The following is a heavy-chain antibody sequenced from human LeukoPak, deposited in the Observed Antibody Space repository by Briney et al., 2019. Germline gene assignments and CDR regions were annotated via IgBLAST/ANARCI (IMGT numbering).Heavy chain of an antibody. D-gene: IGHD3-10*02. Sequence: GGSLRLSCEGSEISLNNYWMAWVRQGPGKGLEWVANINRDGRQQNFVDSVKGRFTISRDNARNSLYLQMNSLRAEDTAVYYCAELGITMIGGVWGKGTTVTISS. J-gene: IGHJ6*04. V-gene: IGHV3-7*01. CDR3: AELGITMIGGV. CDR1: EISLNNYW. CDR2: INRDGRQQ.